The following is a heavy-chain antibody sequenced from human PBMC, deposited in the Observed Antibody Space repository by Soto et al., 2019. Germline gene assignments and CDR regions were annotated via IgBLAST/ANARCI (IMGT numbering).Heavy chain of an antibody. CDR3: ARSTARITIVVSSFDP. V-gene: IGHV1-8*01. D-gene: IGHD3-3*01. J-gene: IGHJ5*02. Sequence: SSVKVACKASGYTFTSYDINWVRQATGQGLEWMGWMNPHSGKTGYAQKFKGRVTMTRNTSISTAYMELSSLRSEDKAVYYCARSTARITIVVSSFDPWRQGTLVTVSS. CDR2: MNPHSGKT. CDR1: GYTFTSYD.